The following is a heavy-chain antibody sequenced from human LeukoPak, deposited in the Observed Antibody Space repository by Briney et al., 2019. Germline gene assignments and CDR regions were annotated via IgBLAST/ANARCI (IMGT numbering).Heavy chain of an antibody. CDR1: GGSISSSNW. CDR2: IYHSGST. CDR3: AREDSSGWGTLGY. V-gene: IGHV4-4*02. Sequence: SETLSLTCAVSGGSISSSNWWSWVRQPPGKGLEWIGEIYHSGSTNYNPSLKSRVTISVDKSKNQFSLKLSSVTAADTAVYYCAREDSSGWGTLGYWGQGTLVTVSS. D-gene: IGHD6-19*01. J-gene: IGHJ4*02.